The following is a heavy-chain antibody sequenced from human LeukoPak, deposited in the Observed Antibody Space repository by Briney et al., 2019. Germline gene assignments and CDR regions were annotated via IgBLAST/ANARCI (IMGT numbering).Heavy chain of an antibody. V-gene: IGHV3-30*04. D-gene: IGHD6-19*01. Sequence: GGSLRLSCAASGFTFSSSAMQWVREAPGKGMEWVAVISYDGSKKYYADSVKGRFTISRDDSKNTLYLQMNSLRGEDTAVYYCARSRSASTSGWYDYFDYWGRGTLVTVSS. CDR2: ISYDGSKK. J-gene: IGHJ4*02. CDR3: ARSRSASTSGWYDYFDY. CDR1: GFTFSSSA.